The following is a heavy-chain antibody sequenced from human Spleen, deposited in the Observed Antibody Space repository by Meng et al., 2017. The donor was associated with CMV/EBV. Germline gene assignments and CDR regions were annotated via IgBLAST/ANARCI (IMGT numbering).Heavy chain of an antibody. CDR2: IRYDGSNK. CDR3: IRGLYRFDY. J-gene: IGHJ4*02. D-gene: IGHD3-16*02. Sequence: GGSLRLSCAASGFTFSSYWMHWVRQAPGKGLEWVAFIRYDGSNKYYADSVKGRFTISRDNSKNTLYLQMNSLRAEDTAVYYSIRGLYRFDYWGQGTLVTVSS. CDR1: GFTFSSYW. V-gene: IGHV3-30*02.